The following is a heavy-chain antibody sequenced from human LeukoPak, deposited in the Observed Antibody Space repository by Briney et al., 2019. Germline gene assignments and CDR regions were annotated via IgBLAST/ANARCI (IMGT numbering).Heavy chain of an antibody. D-gene: IGHD1-26*01. CDR2: MNPNTGDT. CDR3: TRGSLSGSSRDY. V-gene: IGHV1-8*01. CDR1: VYTFTDYD. J-gene: IGHJ4*02. Sequence: ASVRVSFKASVYTFTDYDINWVRQATGQGLEWMGWMNPNTGDTGYAQKFQGRVTMTRNSSIDTAYMELSGLRSEDTAVYYCTRGSLSGSSRDYWGQGTLLTVSS.